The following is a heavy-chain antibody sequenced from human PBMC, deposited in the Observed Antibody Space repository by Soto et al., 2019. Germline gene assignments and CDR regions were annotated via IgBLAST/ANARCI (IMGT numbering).Heavy chain of an antibody. V-gene: IGHV4-39*01. J-gene: IGHJ4*02. CDR3: AKASAWYPYFDS. CDR1: GGSISSSSYY. Sequence: SETLSLTCTVSGGSISSSSYYWGWIRQPPGKGLEWIGSIYYSGSTYYNPSLKSRVTISVDTSKNQFSLKLSSVTAADTAIYYCAKASAWYPYFDSWGQGTLVTVSS. D-gene: IGHD6-13*01. CDR2: IYYSGST.